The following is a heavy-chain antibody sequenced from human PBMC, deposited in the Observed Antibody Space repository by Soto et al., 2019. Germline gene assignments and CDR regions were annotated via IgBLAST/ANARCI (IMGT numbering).Heavy chain of an antibody. CDR2: IVVGSVNT. V-gene: IGHV1-58*01. D-gene: IGHD3-22*01. Sequence: SVKVSCKASGFTSTSSAVQWVRQARGQQLVGIGWIVVGSVNTNDAQRFQERVTITRDMYTSTAYMELSSLRSEDTAVYSCAADWDYYDSSVYDRFDYWGQGTLVTDSS. J-gene: IGHJ4*02. CDR1: GFTSTSSA. CDR3: AADWDYYDSSVYDRFDY.